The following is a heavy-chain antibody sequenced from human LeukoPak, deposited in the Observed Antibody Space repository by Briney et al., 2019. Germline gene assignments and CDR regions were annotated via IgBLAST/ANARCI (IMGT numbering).Heavy chain of an antibody. J-gene: IGHJ3*02. Sequence: VKVSCKASGGTFSSYAISWVRQAPGQGLEWMGGIIPIFGTANYAQKFQGRVTITTDESTSTAYMELSSLRSEDTAVYYCARDMFAVHYRGRSGAFDIWGQGTMVTVSS. CDR2: IIPIFGTA. D-gene: IGHD3-10*02. CDR1: GGTFSSYA. V-gene: IGHV1-69*05. CDR3: ARDMFAVHYRGRSGAFDI.